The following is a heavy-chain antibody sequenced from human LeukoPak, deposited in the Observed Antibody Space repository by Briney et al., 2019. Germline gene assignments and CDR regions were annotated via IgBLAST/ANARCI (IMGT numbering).Heavy chain of an antibody. CDR1: GFTVSSNY. Sequence: PGGSLRLSCAASGFTVSSNYMSWVRQAPGKGLEWVSVIYSGGSTYYADSVKGRFTISRDNSKNTLYLQMNSLRAEDTAVYYCASTSYYDILTGYPPLDYWGQGTLVTVSS. CDR3: ASTSYYDILTGYPPLDY. D-gene: IGHD3-9*01. CDR2: IYSGGST. V-gene: IGHV3-53*01. J-gene: IGHJ4*02.